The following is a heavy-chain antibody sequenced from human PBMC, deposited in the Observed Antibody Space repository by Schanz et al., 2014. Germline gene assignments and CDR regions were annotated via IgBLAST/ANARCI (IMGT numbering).Heavy chain of an antibody. D-gene: IGHD5-12*01. CDR3: ARGYSGYSHFDY. V-gene: IGHV7-4-1*02. CDR2: INTNTANP. J-gene: IGHJ4*02. Sequence: QVQLIQSGSELKKSGASVKVSCKASGHPFTAYYMHWVRQAPGQGLEWMGRINTNTANPTYAQGFTGRFVYTLDASVTTAYLEISSLKAEDTAVYYCARGYSGYSHFDYWGQGALVTVSS. CDR1: GHPFTAYY.